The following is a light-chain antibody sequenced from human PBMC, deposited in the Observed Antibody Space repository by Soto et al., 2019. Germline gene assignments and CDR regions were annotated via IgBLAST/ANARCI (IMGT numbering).Light chain of an antibody. CDR3: AAWDGSQVV. Sequence: QSVLTQPPSASGTPGQRVTISCSRSSSNVAGNAVNWYQLLPGTAPKLLMYSDNQRPSGVPDRFSGSKSGTSASLVISGLLSVDEADYYCAAWDGSQVVFGGGTKLTVL. CDR1: SSNVAGNA. CDR2: SDN. J-gene: IGLJ2*01. V-gene: IGLV1-44*01.